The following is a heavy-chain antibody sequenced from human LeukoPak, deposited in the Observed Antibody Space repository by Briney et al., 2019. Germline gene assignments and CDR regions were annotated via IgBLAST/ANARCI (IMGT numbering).Heavy chain of an antibody. Sequence: QPGRSLRLSCAASGFTFSSYGMHWVRQAPGKGLEWVAVISHDGSDNRYADSVKGRFTISRDNSKNTVYLQMSSLRPEDTAVYFCAKELYFGSGSYPDYWGQGTLVRVSS. CDR2: ISHDGSDN. CDR3: AKELYFGSGSYPDY. CDR1: GFTFSSYG. V-gene: IGHV3-30*18. J-gene: IGHJ4*02. D-gene: IGHD3-10*01.